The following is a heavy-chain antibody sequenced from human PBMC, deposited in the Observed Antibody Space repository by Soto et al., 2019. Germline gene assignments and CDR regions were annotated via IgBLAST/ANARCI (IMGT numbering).Heavy chain of an antibody. CDR1: EDSISSGGYY. D-gene: IGHD3-9*01. CDR3: ARGTDTWFFAL. Sequence: QVQLQESGPGLVKPSQTLSLTCTVSEDSISSGGYYWSWIRQHPGKGLEWIGYIYGDGNMYYKSSLKSRLTFSVDTSKNHFSLKLTSVTAADTAVYYCARGTDTWFFALWGRGTLVTVSS. J-gene: IGHJ2*01. CDR2: IYGDGNM. V-gene: IGHV4-31*03.